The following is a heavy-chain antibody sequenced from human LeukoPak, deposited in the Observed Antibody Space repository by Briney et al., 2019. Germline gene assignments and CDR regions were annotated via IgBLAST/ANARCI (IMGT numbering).Heavy chain of an antibody. CDR3: AKNLSAASDDAFDI. D-gene: IGHD6-13*01. V-gene: IGHV3-30*02. J-gene: IGHJ3*02. CDR1: GFTFSSYG. CDR2: IRYDGSNK. Sequence: PGGSLRLSCAASGFTFSSYGMHWVRQAPGKGLEWVAFIRYDGSNKYYADSVKGRFTISRDNSKNTLYLQMNSLRAEDTAVYYCAKNLSAASDDAFDIWGQGTMVTVSS.